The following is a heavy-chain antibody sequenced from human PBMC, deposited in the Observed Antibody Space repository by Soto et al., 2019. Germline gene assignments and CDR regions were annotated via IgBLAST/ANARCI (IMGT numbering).Heavy chain of an antibody. CDR3: VRDPQRNDY. CDR2: ISASNGNR. J-gene: IGHJ4*02. CDR1: GYDFSSYG. V-gene: IGHV1-18*04. D-gene: IGHD2-2*01. Sequence: QVQLVQSGAEVKKPGASVKVSCKASGYDFSSYGIIWLRQAPGQGLEWMGWISASNGNRDYAQQFQGRVTMTSDTSRTPAYMELRSLRSDATAVYYCVRDPQRNDYWGQGTLVNVSS.